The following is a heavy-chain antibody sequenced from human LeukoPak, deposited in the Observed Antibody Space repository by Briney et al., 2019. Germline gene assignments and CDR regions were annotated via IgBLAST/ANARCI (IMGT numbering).Heavy chain of an antibody. CDR2: IYYSGST. CDR3: ARPGLVDAFDI. D-gene: IGHD5/OR15-5a*01. V-gene: IGHV4-59*01. J-gene: IGHJ3*02. CDR1: GGSISSYY. Sequence: SETLSLTCTVSGGSISSYYWNWIRRPPGKGLEWIGYIYYSGSTNYNPSLKSRVTISLDTSKNQFSLKLSSVTAADTAVYYCARPGLVDAFDIWGQGTMVTVSS.